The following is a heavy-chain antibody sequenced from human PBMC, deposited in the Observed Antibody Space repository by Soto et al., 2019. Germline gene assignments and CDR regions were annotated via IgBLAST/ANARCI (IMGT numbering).Heavy chain of an antibody. D-gene: IGHD1-26*01. V-gene: IGHV3-15*07. J-gene: IGHJ4*02. Sequence: EGRLVESGGGLVKPEESLRLSCAASGFIFSNAWMNWVRQAPGKGLEWVGRVKSKIDDETTDYAAPVKGRFTITRDDSNSVVYLQMNSMKIEDTAVSFLTTSKGSGVGAFDYGGPGTPVTVSS. CDR1: GFIFSNAW. CDR2: VKSKIDDETT. CDR3: TTSKGSGVGAFDY.